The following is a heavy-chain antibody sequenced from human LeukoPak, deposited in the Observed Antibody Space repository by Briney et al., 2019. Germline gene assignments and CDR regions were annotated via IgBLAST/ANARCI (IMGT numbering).Heavy chain of an antibody. Sequence: GGSLRLSSAASGFTFSDYYMSWIRQAPGKGLEWVSYISSSGSTIYYADSVKGRFTISRDNAKNSLYLQMNSLRAEDTAVYYCARDSYGMVAATSAFDIWGQGTMVTASS. CDR1: GFTFSDYY. J-gene: IGHJ3*02. CDR2: ISSSGSTI. V-gene: IGHV3-11*01. D-gene: IGHD2-15*01. CDR3: ARDSYGMVAATSAFDI.